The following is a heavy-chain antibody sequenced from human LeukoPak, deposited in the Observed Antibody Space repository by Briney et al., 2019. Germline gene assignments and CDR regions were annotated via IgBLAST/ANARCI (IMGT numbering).Heavy chain of an antibody. Sequence: GGSLRLFCSASGFAFDEHGMSWVRQVPGKGLGWVSGINWSGGSTGYADPLRGRFTISRDNAKNSLYLQMDNLRAEDTALYYCARAPITSPFYFDYWAREPWSPSPQ. D-gene: IGHD2-2*01. J-gene: IGHJ4*02. V-gene: IGHV3-20*04. CDR2: INWSGGST. CDR3: ARAPITSPFYFDY. CDR1: GFAFDEHG.